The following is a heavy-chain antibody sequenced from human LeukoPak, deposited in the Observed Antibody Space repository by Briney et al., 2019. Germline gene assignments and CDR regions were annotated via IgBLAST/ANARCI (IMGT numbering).Heavy chain of an antibody. CDR3: AKDQNNWNHDAFDI. Sequence: GGSLRLSCAASGFTFSSYAMSWVRQAPGKGLEWVSVMSGSGGCTYYYADSVKGRFTISRDNSKNTLYLQMNSLRAEDTAVYYCAKDQNNWNHDAFDIWGQGTMVTVSS. CDR1: GFTFSSYA. D-gene: IGHD1-20*01. CDR2: MSGSGGCT. V-gene: IGHV3-23*01. J-gene: IGHJ3*02.